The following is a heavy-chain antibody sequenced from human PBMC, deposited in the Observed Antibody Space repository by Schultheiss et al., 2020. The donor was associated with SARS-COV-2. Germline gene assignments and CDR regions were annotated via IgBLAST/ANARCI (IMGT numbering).Heavy chain of an antibody. CDR1: GYTFTGYY. CDR2: INPNSGGT. Sequence: ASVKVSCKASGYTFTGYYMHWVRQAPGQGLEWMGWINPNSGGTNYAQKFQGRVTMTRDTSISTAYMELSRLRSDDTALYYCARVMGATGAFDIWGQGTMVTVSS. V-gene: IGHV1-2*02. D-gene: IGHD1-26*01. CDR3: ARVMGATGAFDI. J-gene: IGHJ3*02.